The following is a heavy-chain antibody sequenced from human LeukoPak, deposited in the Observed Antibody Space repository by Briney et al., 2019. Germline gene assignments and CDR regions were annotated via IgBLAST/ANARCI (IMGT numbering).Heavy chain of an antibody. D-gene: IGHD5-24*01. V-gene: IGHV3-11*01. CDR2: ISSSGSTM. CDR1: GFIFSDYY. J-gene: IGHJ4*02. CDR3: AKDDRWLQFCC. Sequence: PGGSLRLSCAASGFIFSDYYMSWIRQAPGKGLEWVSYISSSGSTMYYTDSVKGRFTISRDNAKDSLYLQMNSLRAEDTAVYYCAKDDRWLQFCCWGQGTLVTVSA.